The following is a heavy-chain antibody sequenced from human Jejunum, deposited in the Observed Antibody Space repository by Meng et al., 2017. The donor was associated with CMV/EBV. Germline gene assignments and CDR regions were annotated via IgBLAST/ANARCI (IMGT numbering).Heavy chain of an antibody. D-gene: IGHD6-19*01. V-gene: IGHV1-8*03. Sequence: QVQLVQSGAEVKKSGASVKGLGDYDLNWVRQAPGQGLEWLGWMNPKYGNLGYAQKFQGRLTLTRDRPINTAYMQLDNLTVEDTAVYYCTRKRAAVAGGVWFDPWGQGTLVTVSS. CDR1: YD. J-gene: IGHJ5*02. CDR3: TRKRAAVAGGVWFDP. CDR2: MNPKYGNL.